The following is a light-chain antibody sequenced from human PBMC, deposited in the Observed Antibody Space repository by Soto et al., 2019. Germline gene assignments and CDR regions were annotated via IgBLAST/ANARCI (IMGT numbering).Light chain of an antibody. Sequence: DTQMTQSPSSLSASVGDRVTITCQASRDITDYLNWYQQKPGKAPKLLIYDASNLETGVPSRFSGSGSGTDFTLTVSSLQPEDFATYYCHQSYDIPTFGQGTLLEI. CDR3: HQSYDIPT. J-gene: IGKJ5*01. V-gene: IGKV1-33*01. CDR1: RDITDY. CDR2: DAS.